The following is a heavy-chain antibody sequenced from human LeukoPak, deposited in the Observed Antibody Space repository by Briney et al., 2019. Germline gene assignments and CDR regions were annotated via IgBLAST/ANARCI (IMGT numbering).Heavy chain of an antibody. CDR3: ARGAARRDGYK. J-gene: IGHJ4*02. CDR1: GGSIGTYY. Sequence: SETLSLTCTVSGGSIGTYYWSWIRQPPGKGLEWIGYIYYSVSTNYSPSLKSRVTISGDTSKNQFSLKLTSVTAADTAVYYCARGAARRDGYKWGQGTQVTVSS. CDR2: IYYSVST. V-gene: IGHV4-59*12. D-gene: IGHD5-24*01.